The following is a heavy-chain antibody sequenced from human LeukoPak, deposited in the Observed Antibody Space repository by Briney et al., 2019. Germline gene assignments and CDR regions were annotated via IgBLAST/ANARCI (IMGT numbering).Heavy chain of an antibody. D-gene: IGHD2-2*01. J-gene: IGHJ5*02. CDR3: ARHERCSSINCIYNWFDP. Sequence: SETLSLTCTVSGGSIPTKSFYWGWIRQPPGSGLEWIGSVLYSGRTYYNPSLKSRVTIFVDPSKNQFSLNLRSVTAADTAVYYCARHERCSSINCIYNWFDPWGQGTLVIVSS. CDR2: VLYSGRT. CDR1: GGSIPTKSFY. V-gene: IGHV4-39*01.